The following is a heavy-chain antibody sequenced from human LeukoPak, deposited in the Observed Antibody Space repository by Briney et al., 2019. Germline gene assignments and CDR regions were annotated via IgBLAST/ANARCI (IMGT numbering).Heavy chain of an antibody. Sequence: SETLSLTCTVSGGSISGYSWSWIRQPPEKGLEWIGYMYHSGTTHYNPSLKSRVTISVDRSKNQFSLKLSSVTAADTAVYYCVRGYYYDSSGYWVRAFDIWGQGTMVTVSS. CDR2: MYHSGTT. J-gene: IGHJ3*02. CDR1: GGSISGYS. D-gene: IGHD3-22*01. V-gene: IGHV4-30-2*01. CDR3: VRGYYYDSSGYWVRAFDI.